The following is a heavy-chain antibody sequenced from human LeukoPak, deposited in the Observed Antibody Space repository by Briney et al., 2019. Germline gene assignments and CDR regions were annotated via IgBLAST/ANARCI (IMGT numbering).Heavy chain of an antibody. CDR3: ARSDYYGSGGFDP. V-gene: IGHV1-24*01. D-gene: IGHD3-10*01. J-gene: IGHJ5*02. CDR2: FDPEYGET. CDR1: GYTLTELS. Sequence: ASVKVSCKVSGYTLTELSMHWVRQAPGKGLEWMGGFDPEYGETIYAQKFQGRVTITRNTSISTAYMELSSLRSEDTAVYYCARSDYYGSGGFDPWGQGTLVTVSS.